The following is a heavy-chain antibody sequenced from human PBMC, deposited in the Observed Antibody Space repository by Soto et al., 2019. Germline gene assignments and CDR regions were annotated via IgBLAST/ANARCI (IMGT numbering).Heavy chain of an antibody. Sequence: SETLSLTCTVSRGSISGYYWSWVRQPPGKGLEWIGFTYYSGTTNYNPSLRNRVTISVDTSKNQFSLKLSSVTAADTAVYYCARGAPPFDDWGQGTLVTVSS. V-gene: IGHV4-59*01. CDR3: ARGAPPFDD. J-gene: IGHJ4*02. CDR1: RGSISGYY. CDR2: TYYSGTT.